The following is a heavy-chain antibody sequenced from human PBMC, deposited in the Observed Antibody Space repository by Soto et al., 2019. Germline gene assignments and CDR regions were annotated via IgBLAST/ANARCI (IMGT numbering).Heavy chain of an antibody. J-gene: IGHJ5*01. CDR3: SRSGSSWNLREFGP. V-gene: IGHV1-18*01. CDR2: ISAYNGNI. CDR1: AYTFTNYG. D-gene: IGHD6-13*01. Sequence: QVQLVQSGGEVKKPGASVKVSCKASAYTFTNYGISWVRQAPGQGLEWMGWISAYNGNINYAQKFRGRGTLTPDTSKGSAYLEVRSLRSDGTAVYFCSRSGSSWNLREFGPWGQGTLGTVSS.